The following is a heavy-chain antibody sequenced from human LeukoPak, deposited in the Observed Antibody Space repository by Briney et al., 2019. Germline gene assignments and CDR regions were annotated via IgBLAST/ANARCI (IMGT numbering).Heavy chain of an antibody. CDR1: GGSISSSSYY. Sequence: SETLSLTCTVSGGSISSSSYYWGWIRQPPGKGLEWIGYIYYSGSTYYNPSLKSRVTISVDTSKNQFSLKLSSVTAADTAVYYCARGSGSFNFHYWGQGTLVTVSS. D-gene: IGHD1-26*01. CDR2: IYYSGST. J-gene: IGHJ4*02. V-gene: IGHV4-30-4*08. CDR3: ARGSGSFNFHY.